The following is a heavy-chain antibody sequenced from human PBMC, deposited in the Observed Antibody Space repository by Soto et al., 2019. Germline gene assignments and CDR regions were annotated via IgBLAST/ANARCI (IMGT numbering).Heavy chain of an antibody. CDR2: ISGSGGST. Sequence: EVQLLESGGGLVQPGGSLRLSCAASGFTFSSYAMSWVRQAPGKGLEWGSAISGSGGSTYYADSVKGRFTISRDNSKNSLYLQMNSLRAEDTAVYYCAKDSGRFLEWLSTRPFFDYWGQGTLVTVSS. CDR3: AKDSGRFLEWLSTRPFFDY. CDR1: GFTFSSYA. V-gene: IGHV3-23*01. D-gene: IGHD3-3*01. J-gene: IGHJ4*02.